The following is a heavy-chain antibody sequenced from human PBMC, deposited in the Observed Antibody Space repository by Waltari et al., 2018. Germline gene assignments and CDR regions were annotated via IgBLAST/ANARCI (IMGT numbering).Heavy chain of an antibody. CDR3: ARGGIAAAGTRYYYAMDV. J-gene: IGHJ6*02. D-gene: IGHD6-13*01. Sequence: QVQLVQSGAEVTKPGASVKVSCKASGSTFTSYDLNWFRQATGQGLEWMGWVNPNRGDTADEQKFQGRVTMTKNTAIKPAYMELSSLRSEDTAVYYCARGGIAAAGTRYYYAMDVWGQGTTVIVSS. CDR2: VNPNRGDT. V-gene: IGHV1-8*01. CDR1: GSTFTSYD.